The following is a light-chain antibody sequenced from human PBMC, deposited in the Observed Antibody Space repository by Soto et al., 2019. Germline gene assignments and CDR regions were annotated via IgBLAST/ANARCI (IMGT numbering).Light chain of an antibody. CDR1: QSVSSTF. CDR2: GAS. J-gene: IGKJ1*01. CDR3: QQYESSRT. V-gene: IGKV3-20*01. Sequence: EIVLTQSPGTLSLSPGDRATLSCRASQSVSSTFLAWYQQKPGQAPRVVIYGASTRATGIPDRFSGSGSGTDFTLTISRLEPEDFAVYYCQQYESSRTFGQGTKVVMK.